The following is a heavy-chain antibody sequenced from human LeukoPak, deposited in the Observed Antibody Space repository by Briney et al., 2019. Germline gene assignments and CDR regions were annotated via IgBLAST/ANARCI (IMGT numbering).Heavy chain of an antibody. CDR2: ISAYNGNT. Sequence: ASVKVSCKASGYTFTSYGISWVRQAPGQGLEWMGWISAYNGNTNYAQKLQGRVTMTTDTSTSTAYMELRSLRSDDAAVYYCARVQLPRYYFDYWGQGTLVTVSS. CDR1: GYTFTSYG. V-gene: IGHV1-18*01. J-gene: IGHJ4*02. D-gene: IGHD5-18*01. CDR3: ARVQLPRYYFDY.